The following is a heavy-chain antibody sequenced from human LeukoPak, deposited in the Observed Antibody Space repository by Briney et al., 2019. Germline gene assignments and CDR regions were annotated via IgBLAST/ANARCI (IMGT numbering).Heavy chain of an antibody. D-gene: IGHD2-2*01. CDR2: IYHSGNT. CDR3: ARSLSTAGIDY. Sequence: SETLSLTCAVSGYSITTGRYWGWLRQPPGKGLEWVGSIYHSGNTYYNPSLKSRVTISVDPSKNQFSLNLRSVTAADTAVYYCARSLSTAGIDYWGQGTQVTVSS. V-gene: IGHV4-38-2*01. J-gene: IGHJ4*02. CDR1: GYSITTGRY.